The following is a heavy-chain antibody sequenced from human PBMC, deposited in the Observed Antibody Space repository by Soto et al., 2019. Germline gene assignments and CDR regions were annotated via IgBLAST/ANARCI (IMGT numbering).Heavy chain of an antibody. D-gene: IGHD6-19*01. Sequence: QVQLVESGGGVVQPGRSLRLSCAASGFTFSSYAMHWVRQAPGKGLEWVAVISYDGSNKYYADSVKGRFTISRDNSKNTLYLQMNSLRAEDTAVYYCARGHWHSSGWLQPFDSWGQGTLVTVSS. J-gene: IGHJ4*02. CDR3: ARGHWHSSGWLQPFDS. CDR2: ISYDGSNK. V-gene: IGHV3-30-3*01. CDR1: GFTFSSYA.